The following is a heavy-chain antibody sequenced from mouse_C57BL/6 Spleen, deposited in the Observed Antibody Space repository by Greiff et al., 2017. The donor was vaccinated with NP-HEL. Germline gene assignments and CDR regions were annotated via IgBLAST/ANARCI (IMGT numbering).Heavy chain of an antibody. Sequence: EVQVVESGGGLVKPGGSLKLSCAASGFTFSDYGMHWVRQAPEKGLEWVAYISSGSSTIYYADTVKGRFTISRDNAKNTLFLQMTSLRSEDTAMYYCARQKGYYFDYWGQGTTLTVSS. CDR1: GFTFSDYG. J-gene: IGHJ2*01. CDR3: ARQKGYYFDY. V-gene: IGHV5-17*01. CDR2: ISSGSSTI.